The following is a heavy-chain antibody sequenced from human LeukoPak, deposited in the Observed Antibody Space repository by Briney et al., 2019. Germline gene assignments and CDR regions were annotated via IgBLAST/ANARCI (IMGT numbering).Heavy chain of an antibody. J-gene: IGHJ4*02. D-gene: IGHD4-23*01. CDR2: IYYTGST. Sequence: PSETLSLTCTVSGGSISSYYWSWIPQPPGKGLEWIGYIYYTGSTNYNPSLEGRVTISLDTSKNQFSLKLTSVTAADTAVYYCARESFYDGIDYWGQGTLVTASS. V-gene: IGHV4-59*01. CDR1: GGSISSYY. CDR3: ARESFYDGIDY.